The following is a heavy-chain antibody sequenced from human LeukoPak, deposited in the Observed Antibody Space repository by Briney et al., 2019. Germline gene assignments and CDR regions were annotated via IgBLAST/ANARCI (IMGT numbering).Heavy chain of an antibody. CDR1: GFTLSSYG. J-gene: IGHJ4*02. Sequence: GGTLRLSCAASGFTLSSYGMSWVRQAPGKGLEWVSAISGSGGSTYYADSVKGRFTISRDNSKNTLYLQMNSLRAEDTAVYYCAKTPPYGSGSYFDYWGQGTLVTVSS. V-gene: IGHV3-23*01. CDR2: ISGSGGST. D-gene: IGHD3-10*01. CDR3: AKTPPYGSGSYFDY.